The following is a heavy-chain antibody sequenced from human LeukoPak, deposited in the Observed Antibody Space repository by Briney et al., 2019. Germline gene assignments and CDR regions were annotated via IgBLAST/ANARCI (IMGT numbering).Heavy chain of an antibody. CDR1: GFIFSNYW. CDR2: IKTETNSRTT. Sequence: PGGSLRLSCAGSGFIFSNYWMNWVRQAPGKGLEWVGRIKTETNSRTTEYAAPVKVRFTISRDNSKNTLYLQMNSLKTEDTAVYYCTTPQRCLRGAFGYWGQGTLVTVTS. J-gene: IGHJ4*02. CDR3: TTPQRCLRGAFGY. D-gene: IGHD3-16*01. V-gene: IGHV3-15*01.